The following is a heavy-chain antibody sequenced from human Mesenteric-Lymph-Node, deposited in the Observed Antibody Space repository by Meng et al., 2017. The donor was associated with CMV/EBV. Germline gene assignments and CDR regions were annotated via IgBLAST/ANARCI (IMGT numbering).Heavy chain of an antibody. V-gene: IGHV4-59*01. D-gene: IGHD2-2*01. Sequence: SETLSLTCTVSGGSISSYYWSWIRQPPGKGLEWIGYIYYSGSTNYNPSLKSRVTISVDTSKNQFSLKLSSVTAADTAVYYCATAPIYQLPTYWDQGTLVTVSS. CDR1: GGSISSYY. CDR2: IYYSGST. J-gene: IGHJ4*02. CDR3: ATAPIYQLPTY.